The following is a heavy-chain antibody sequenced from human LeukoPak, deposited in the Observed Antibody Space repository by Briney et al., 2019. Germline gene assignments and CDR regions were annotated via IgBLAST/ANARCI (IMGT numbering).Heavy chain of an antibody. CDR3: ARPPVPYYYGSGKKWFDP. Sequence: ASVKVSCKASGYTFTSYGISWVRQAPGQGLEWMGWISAYNGNTNYAQKLQGRVTMTTDTSTSTAYMELRSLRSEDTAVYYCARPPVPYYYGSGKKWFDPWGQGTLVTVSS. V-gene: IGHV1-18*01. J-gene: IGHJ5*02. CDR2: ISAYNGNT. D-gene: IGHD3-10*01. CDR1: GYTFTSYG.